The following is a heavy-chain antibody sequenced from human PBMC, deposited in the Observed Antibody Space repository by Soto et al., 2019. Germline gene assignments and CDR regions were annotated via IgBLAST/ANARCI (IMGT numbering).Heavy chain of an antibody. Sequence: SETLSLTCTVSGGSMRHYFWTWIRQPPGKGLEWIGYIHYSGTTSFFPSYNPSLRSRVTISEDTSKKQFSLKLLSVTTADTAVYFCAAGEASSRNLAPYYLDFWGQGTLVTVSS. D-gene: IGHD6-13*01. CDR1: GGSMRHYF. CDR3: AAGEASSRNLAPYYLDF. J-gene: IGHJ4*02. CDR2: IHYSGTT. V-gene: IGHV4-59*01.